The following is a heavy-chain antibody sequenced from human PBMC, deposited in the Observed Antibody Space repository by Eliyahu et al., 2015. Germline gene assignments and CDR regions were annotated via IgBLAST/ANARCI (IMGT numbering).Heavy chain of an antibody. CDR3: ARSITSGFDEFDS. D-gene: IGHD5-12*01. V-gene: IGHV5-51*01. CDR1: GFTPNTYW. J-gene: IGHJ4*02. Sequence: EVQLVQSGAEVKEAGESLRISCQASGFTPNTYWIAWVRQMPGRGLECLGIIYPRDSDTRYGPSFRGQVSISVDKSTGTAYLQWSRLEVSDTATYYCARSITSGFDEFDSWGQGTLVTVSS. CDR2: IYPRDSDT.